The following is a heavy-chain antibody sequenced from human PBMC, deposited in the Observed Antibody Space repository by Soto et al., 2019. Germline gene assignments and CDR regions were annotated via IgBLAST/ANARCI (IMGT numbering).Heavy chain of an antibody. CDR2: ISGSGGST. J-gene: IGHJ4*02. D-gene: IGHD3-9*01. CDR1: GFTFSSYA. Sequence: PGGSLRLSCAASGFTFSSYAMSWVRQAPGEGLVWVSAISGSGGSTYYADSVKGRFTISRDNSKNTLYLQMNSLRAEDTAVYYCAKEGVLRYFDWLSGQYFDYWGQGTLVTVSS. V-gene: IGHV3-23*01. CDR3: AKEGVLRYFDWLSGQYFDY.